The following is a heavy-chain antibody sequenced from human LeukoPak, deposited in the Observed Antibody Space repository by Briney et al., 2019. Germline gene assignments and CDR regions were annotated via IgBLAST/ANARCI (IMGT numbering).Heavy chain of an antibody. CDR1: GFTFSSC. CDR2: ISGSGGST. D-gene: IGHD7-27*01. V-gene: IGHV3-23*01. Sequence: GGSLRLSCAASGFTFSSCMHWVRQAPGKGLEWVSAISGSGGSTYYADSVKGRFTISRDDSKNTLYLQMNSLRAEDTAVYYCAKDPGAPVDYWGQGTLVTVSS. CDR3: AKDPGAPVDY. J-gene: IGHJ4*02.